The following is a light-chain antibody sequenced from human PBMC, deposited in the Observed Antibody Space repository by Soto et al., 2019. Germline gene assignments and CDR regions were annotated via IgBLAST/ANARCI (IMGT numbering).Light chain of an antibody. CDR2: EVT. V-gene: IGLV2-14*01. CDR1: SSDVGGYKY. Sequence: QSALTQPASVSGSPGQSITISCTGTSSDVGGYKYVSWYQQHPGKAPKLIIYEVTNRPSGVSNRFSGSKSGNTASLTISGLQAEDEADYCCSSYTNINTRACVFGTGTKVTVL. J-gene: IGLJ1*01. CDR3: SSYTNINTRACV.